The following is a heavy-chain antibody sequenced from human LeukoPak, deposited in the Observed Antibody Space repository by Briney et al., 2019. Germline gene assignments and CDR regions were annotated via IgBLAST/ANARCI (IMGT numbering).Heavy chain of an antibody. CDR1: GGSFSGYY. J-gene: IGHJ5*02. V-gene: IGHV4-34*01. CDR3: ARGLYDFWSGYYIAWFDP. CDR2: INHSGST. Sequence: SETLSLTCAVYGGSFSGYYWSWIRQPPGKGLEWIGEINHSGSTNYNPSLKSRVTISVDTSKNQFSLKLSSVTAADTAVYYCARGLYDFWSGYYIAWFDPWGQRTLVTVSS. D-gene: IGHD3-3*01.